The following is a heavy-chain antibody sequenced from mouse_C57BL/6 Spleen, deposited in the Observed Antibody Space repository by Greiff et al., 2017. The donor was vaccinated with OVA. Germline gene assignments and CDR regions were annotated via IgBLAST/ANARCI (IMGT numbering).Heavy chain of an antibody. CDR1: GYTFTSYW. Sequence: QVQLQQPGTELVKPGASVKLSCKASGYTFTSYWMHWVKQRPGQGLEWIGNINPSNGGTNYNEKFKSKATLTVDKSSSTAYMQLSSLTSEDSAVYDCARGGYDDGAWFAYWGQGTLVTVSA. CDR2: INPSNGGT. CDR3: ARGGYDDGAWFAY. D-gene: IGHD2-2*01. J-gene: IGHJ3*01. V-gene: IGHV1-53*01.